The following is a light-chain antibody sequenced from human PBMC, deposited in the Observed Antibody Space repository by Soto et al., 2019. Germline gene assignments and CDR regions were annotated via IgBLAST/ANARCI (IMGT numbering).Light chain of an antibody. Sequence: EIVLTQSPGTLPLSPGERATLSCRAAQNVSDYLAWYQQKGGQAPRLLIYGASSRATGIPDRFSGSGSVTDFTLTISRLEPEDFAVYYCQQYAGSSFTFGPGTKVDI. CDR1: QNVSDY. CDR3: QQYAGSSFT. V-gene: IGKV3-20*01. CDR2: GAS. J-gene: IGKJ3*01.